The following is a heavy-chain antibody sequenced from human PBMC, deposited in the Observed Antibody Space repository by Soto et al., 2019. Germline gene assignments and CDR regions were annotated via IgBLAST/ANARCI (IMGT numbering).Heavy chain of an antibody. CDR2: ISSGGGTI. CDR3: AKDISNWNQGHFDY. J-gene: IGHJ4*02. CDR1: GFTFSNYA. D-gene: IGHD1-1*01. V-gene: IGHV3-23*01. Sequence: PGGSLRLSCAASGFTFSNYAVSWVRQAPGKGLEWVSAISSGGGTIFYADSVEGRFTISRDNSKNMLYLQMTSLGAEDTAIYYCAKDISNWNQGHFDYWGQGTLVTVSS.